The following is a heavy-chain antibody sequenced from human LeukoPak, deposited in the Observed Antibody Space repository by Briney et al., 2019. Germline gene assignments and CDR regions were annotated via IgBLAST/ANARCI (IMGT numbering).Heavy chain of an antibody. CDR1: GFTFSGFW. CDR3: ARSSYSSSSSV. CDR2: INSDXXXX. Sequence: GGSLRLACAVSGFTFSGFWMSWSRQAPGKGLEXVXSINSDXXXXYXXXVXXXXXXXSXXNAKNSLYLQINSLRAEDTAVYYCARSSYSSSSSVWGQGTMVTVSS. D-gene: IGHD6-6*01. J-gene: IGHJ3*01. V-gene: IGHV3-7*03.